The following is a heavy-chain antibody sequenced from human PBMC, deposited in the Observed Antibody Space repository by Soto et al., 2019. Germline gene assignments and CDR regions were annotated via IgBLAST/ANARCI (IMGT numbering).Heavy chain of an antibody. V-gene: IGHV1-8*01. CDR3: ARGLTSTTNYDFWSLPTPGY. J-gene: IGHJ4*02. Sequence: QVQLVQSGAEVKKPGASVKVSCKASGYTFTSYDINCVRQATGQGLEWMGWMNPNSGNTGYAQKFQDRVTMTRNTSISTAYMELSSLRSEDTAVYYCARGLTSTTNYDFWSLPTPGYWGQGTLVTVSS. CDR1: GYTFTSYD. CDR2: MNPNSGNT. D-gene: IGHD3-3*01.